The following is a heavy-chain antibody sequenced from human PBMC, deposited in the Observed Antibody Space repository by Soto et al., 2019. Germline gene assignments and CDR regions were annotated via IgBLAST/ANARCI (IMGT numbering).Heavy chain of an antibody. D-gene: IGHD2-15*01. CDR2: IWYDGSNK. V-gene: IGHV3-33*01. J-gene: IGHJ4*02. CDR3: ARDPPRGTSMGYFDY. CDR1: GFTFSSYG. Sequence: QVQLVESGGGVVQPGRSLRLSCAASGFTFSSYGMHWVRQAPGKGLAWVAVIWYDGSNKYYADSVKGRFTISRDNSKNTLSLQMNSLRAEDTAVYYCARDPPRGTSMGYFDYWGQGTLVTVSS.